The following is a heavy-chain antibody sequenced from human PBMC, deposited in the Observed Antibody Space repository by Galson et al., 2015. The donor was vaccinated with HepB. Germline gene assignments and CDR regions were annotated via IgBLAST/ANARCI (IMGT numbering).Heavy chain of an antibody. CDR1: GFTFSSYA. CDR2: ISGSGGST. J-gene: IGHJ6*03. D-gene: IGHD3-3*01. V-gene: IGHV3-23*01. Sequence: SLRLSCAASGFTFSSYAMSWVRQAPGKGLEWVSAISGSGGSTYYADSVKGRFTISRDNSKNTLYLQMNSLRAEDTAVYYCARGRHSLDFWSGWGTYYYYYMDVWGKGTTVTVSS. CDR3: ARGRHSLDFWSGWGTYYYYYMDV.